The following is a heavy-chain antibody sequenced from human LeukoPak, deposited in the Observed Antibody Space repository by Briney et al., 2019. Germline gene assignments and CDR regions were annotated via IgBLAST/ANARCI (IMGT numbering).Heavy chain of an antibody. CDR2: IYNGGTT. D-gene: IGHD3-22*01. CDR1: GFTVSDNH. V-gene: IGHV3-66*01. J-gene: IGHJ4*02. Sequence: GGSLRLSCTVSGFTVSDNHVTWVRQAPGKGLECVSVIYNGGTTYYADSVKGRLTIFRDNSKNTVFLQMNSLRAEDTAVYYCARVRSGYYCDYWGQGTLVTVSS. CDR3: ARVRSGYYCDY.